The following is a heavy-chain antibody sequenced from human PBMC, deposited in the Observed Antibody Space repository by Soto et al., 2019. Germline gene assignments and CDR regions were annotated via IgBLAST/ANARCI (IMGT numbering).Heavy chain of an antibody. D-gene: IGHD4-17*01. CDR3: AKSPTTVDWFDP. CDR2: ISGSGYTT. CDR1: GFTFSTYA. V-gene: IGHV3-23*01. J-gene: IGHJ5*02. Sequence: PGGSLRLSCAASGFTFSTYAMSWVRQAPGKGLEWVSGISGSGYTTYYADSVKGRFTISRDNSKNTLYLQMNSLRAEDTAVYYCAKSPTTVDWFDPWGQGTLVTVSS.